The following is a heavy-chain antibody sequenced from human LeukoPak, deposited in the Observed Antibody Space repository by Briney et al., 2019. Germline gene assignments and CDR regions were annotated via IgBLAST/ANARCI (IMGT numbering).Heavy chain of an antibody. CDR2: IYHSGST. D-gene: IGHD4-23*01. V-gene: IGHV4-4*09. J-gene: IGHJ4*02. CDR1: GGSISSYY. Sequence: SETLSLTCTVSGGSISSYYWSWIRQPPRKGLEWIGYIYHSGSTDYNPSIKSRVTISVDTSKSQFSLKLTSVTAADTAVYYCATLTTVVTAYYFDYWGQGTLVTVSS. CDR3: ATLTTVVTAYYFDY.